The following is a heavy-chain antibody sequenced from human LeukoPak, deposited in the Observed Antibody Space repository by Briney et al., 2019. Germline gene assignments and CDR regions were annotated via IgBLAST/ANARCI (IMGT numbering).Heavy chain of an antibody. CDR2: IYYSGST. CDR3: ARARGYCSGGSCYSEFDY. Sequence: SETLSLTCTVSGGSISSYYWSWIRQPPGKGLDWLGYIYYSGSTNYNPSLKSRVTISVDTSKNQFSLKLSSVTAADTAVYYCARARGYCSGGSCYSEFDYWGQGTLVTVSS. V-gene: IGHV4-59*01. D-gene: IGHD2-15*01. CDR1: GGSISSYY. J-gene: IGHJ4*02.